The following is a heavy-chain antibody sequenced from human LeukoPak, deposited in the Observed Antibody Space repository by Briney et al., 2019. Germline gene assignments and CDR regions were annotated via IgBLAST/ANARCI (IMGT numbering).Heavy chain of an antibody. Sequence: SETLSLTCTVSGGSISSYYWSWIRQPPGKGLEWIGYIYYSGSTNYNPSLKSRFTISVDTSKNQFSMKLSSVTAADTAVYYCARVHYDSSGYRKFDYWGQGNLVTVSS. D-gene: IGHD3-22*01. V-gene: IGHV4-59*01. CDR2: IYYSGST. J-gene: IGHJ4*02. CDR3: ARVHYDSSGYRKFDY. CDR1: GGSISSYY.